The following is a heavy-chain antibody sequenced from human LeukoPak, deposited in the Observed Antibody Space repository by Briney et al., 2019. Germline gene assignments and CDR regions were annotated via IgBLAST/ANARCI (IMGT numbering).Heavy chain of an antibody. D-gene: IGHD3-10*01. J-gene: IGHJ3*02. V-gene: IGHV4-39*07. CDR1: GGSISSSSYY. Sequence: PSETLSLTCTVSGGSISSSSYYWGWIRQPPGKGLEWIGSIYYSGSTYYNPSLKSRVTISVDTSKNQFSLKLSSVTAADTAVYYCARDGGVRGVAFDIWGQGTMVTVSS. CDR2: IYYSGST. CDR3: ARDGGVRGVAFDI.